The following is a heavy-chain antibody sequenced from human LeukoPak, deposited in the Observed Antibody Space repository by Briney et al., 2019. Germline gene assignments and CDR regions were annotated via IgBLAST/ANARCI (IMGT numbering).Heavy chain of an antibody. V-gene: IGHV3-48*04. CDR2: IGRGTT. J-gene: IGHJ4*02. CDR1: GFTFSSYS. CDR3: ARDAPAGGKPEYFFDY. Sequence: GGSLRLSCAASGFTFSSYSMNWVRQAPGKGLEWVSHIGRGTTYAGSVKGRFTISRDNAKNSVYLQMNSLRAEDTAVYYCARDAPAGGKPEYFFDYWGQGTLVTVSS.